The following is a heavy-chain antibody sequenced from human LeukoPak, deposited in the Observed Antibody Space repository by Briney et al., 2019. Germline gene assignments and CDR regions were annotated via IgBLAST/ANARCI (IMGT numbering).Heavy chain of an antibody. J-gene: IGHJ3*02. CDR3: ARVTAAGTWTFDI. Sequence: RASVKVSCKASGDTFIINDINWVRQATGQGLEWMRWMNPNSGNTGYAQKFQGRVTMTRNISITTAYMELTDLRSEDTAVYYCARVTAAGTWTFDIWGQGTTVTVSS. V-gene: IGHV1-8*02. D-gene: IGHD6-13*01. CDR2: MNPNSGNT. CDR1: GDTFIIND.